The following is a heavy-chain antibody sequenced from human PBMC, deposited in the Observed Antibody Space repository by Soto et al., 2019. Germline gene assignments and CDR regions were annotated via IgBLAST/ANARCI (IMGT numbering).Heavy chain of an antibody. J-gene: IGHJ2*01. V-gene: IGHV1-69*12. CDR2: IIPIFGTA. CDR3: AQTLGSAVSGPGRFDL. Sequence: QVQLVQSGAEVKKPGSSVKVSCKASGGTFSNYAISWVRQAPGQGPEWMGGIIPIFGTANSAQKFQGRVTITADESTTTAYMELSSLRSEDTAVYYCAQTLGSAVSGPGRFDLWGRGTLVTVSS. CDR1: GGTFSNYA. D-gene: IGHD6-19*01.